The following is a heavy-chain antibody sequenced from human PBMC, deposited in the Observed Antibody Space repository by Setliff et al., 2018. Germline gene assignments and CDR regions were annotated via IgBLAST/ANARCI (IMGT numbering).Heavy chain of an antibody. CDR3: AGERVGGRGFTFVAIYYYYGMDV. V-gene: IGHV1-18*01. D-gene: IGHD3-16*01. CDR2: ISPYNSNT. J-gene: IGHJ6*02. Sequence: ASVKVSCKASGYTFATYGISWVRQAPGQGLEWMGWISPYNSNTNNAQNFQGRVTMTRGTSMTTVYMELSSLRFEDTAVYYCAGERVGGRGFTFVAIYYYYGMDVWGQGTTVTVSS. CDR1: GYTFATYG.